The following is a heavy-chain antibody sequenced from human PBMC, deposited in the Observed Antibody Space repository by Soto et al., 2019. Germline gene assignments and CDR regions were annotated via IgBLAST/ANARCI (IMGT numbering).Heavy chain of an antibody. CDR2: IKSKVDGGTT. CDR3: TLWFGELKY. CDR1: GFTFTNAW. Sequence: GGSLRLSCAASGFTFTNAWMNWVRQAPGKGLEWVGRIKSKVDGGTTDYAAPVKGRFTISRDDSKTTLYLQMNSLKSEDTAVYYCTLWFGELKYWGQGTLVTVSS. D-gene: IGHD3-10*01. V-gene: IGHV3-15*01. J-gene: IGHJ4*02.